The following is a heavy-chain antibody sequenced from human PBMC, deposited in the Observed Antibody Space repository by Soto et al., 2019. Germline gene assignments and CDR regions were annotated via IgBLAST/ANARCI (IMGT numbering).Heavy chain of an antibody. V-gene: IGHV4-34*01. CDR2: INHSGST. CDR3: ARGLNWNSVLTWLDP. D-gene: IGHD1-7*01. Sequence: SETLSLTCAVYNGSFSGYYWNWIRQPPGKGLEWIGEINHSGSTNYNPSLKGRVTISVDTPKYQFSLKLSSLTAADTAVYYCARGLNWNSVLTWLDPWGQGTLVTVYS. CDR1: NGSFSGYY. J-gene: IGHJ5*02.